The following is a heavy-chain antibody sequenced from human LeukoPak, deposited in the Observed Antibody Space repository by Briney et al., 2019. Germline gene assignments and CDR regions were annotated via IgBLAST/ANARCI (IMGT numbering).Heavy chain of an antibody. CDR3: ARRSGIAVAGAFDY. Sequence: GGSLRLSCAASGFTFSSYAMSWVRQAPGKGLEWASGISGSGDSTYYADSVKGRFTVSRDNSKNTLYLQMNSLRAEDTAVYYCARRSGIAVAGAFDYWGQGTLVTVSS. D-gene: IGHD6-19*01. CDR2: ISGSGDST. CDR1: GFTFSSYA. V-gene: IGHV3-23*01. J-gene: IGHJ4*02.